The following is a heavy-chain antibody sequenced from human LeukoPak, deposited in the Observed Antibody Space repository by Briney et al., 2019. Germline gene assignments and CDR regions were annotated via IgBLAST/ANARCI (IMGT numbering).Heavy chain of an antibody. Sequence: SETLSLTCTVSGGSISDYSWSWIRQPPGKGLEWIASIYYSGSTYYNPSLKSRVTMSIDTSKNQFSLKLSSVTAADTTVYYCARVNTQGVPSPWGQGILVTVSS. CDR1: GGSISDYS. CDR2: IYYSGST. CDR3: ARVNTQGVPSP. V-gene: IGHV4-59*04. D-gene: IGHD3-16*01. J-gene: IGHJ5*02.